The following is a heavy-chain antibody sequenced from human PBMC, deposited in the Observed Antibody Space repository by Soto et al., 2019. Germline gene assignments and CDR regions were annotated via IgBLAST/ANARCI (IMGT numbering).Heavy chain of an antibody. CDR3: ARENSNYSYYYGMDV. CDR1: GYTFTSSG. J-gene: IGHJ6*02. D-gene: IGHD4-4*01. Sequence: ASVKVSCKASGYTFTSSGISWVRQAPGQGLEWVGWISSYNGNTNYAQNLQGRVTMTTDTSTNTAYMELRSLRSDDTAVYYCARENSNYSYYYGMDVWGQGTTVTVSS. CDR2: ISSYNGNT. V-gene: IGHV1-18*01.